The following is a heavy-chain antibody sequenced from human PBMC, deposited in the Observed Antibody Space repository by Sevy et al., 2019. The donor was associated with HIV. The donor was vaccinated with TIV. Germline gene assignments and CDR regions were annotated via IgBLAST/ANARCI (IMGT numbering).Heavy chain of an antibody. Sequence: GGSLRLSCAASGFTFDDYAMHWVRQAPGKGLEWVSGISWNSGSIGYADSVKGRFTISRDNAKNSLYLQMNSLRAEDTALYYCAKDTGNLGEDDAFDIWGQGTMVTVSS. CDR1: GFTFDDYA. D-gene: IGHD3-16*01. V-gene: IGHV3-9*01. CDR3: AKDTGNLGEDDAFDI. CDR2: ISWNSGSI. J-gene: IGHJ3*02.